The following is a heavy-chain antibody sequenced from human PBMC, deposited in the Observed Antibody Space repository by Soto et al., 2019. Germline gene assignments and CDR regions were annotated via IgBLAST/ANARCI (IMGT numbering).Heavy chain of an antibody. Sequence: GASVKVSCKASGGTFSIYAISCVRQSPLQWLEWMGGIIPIFGTANYAQKFQGRVTITADKSTSTAYMELSSLRSEDTAVYYCAREGYSYGYVGRNWFDPWGQGTLVTVSS. D-gene: IGHD5-18*01. J-gene: IGHJ5*02. CDR2: IIPIFGTA. CDR3: AREGYSYGYVGRNWFDP. V-gene: IGHV1-69*06. CDR1: GGTFSIYA.